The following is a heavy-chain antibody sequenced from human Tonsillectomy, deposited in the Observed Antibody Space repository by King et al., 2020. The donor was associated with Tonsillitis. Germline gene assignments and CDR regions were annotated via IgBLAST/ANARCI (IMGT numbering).Heavy chain of an antibody. CDR1: WFTVSSNY. J-gene: IGHJ6*02. D-gene: IGHD1-1*01. CDR2: IYSGGST. Sequence: VQLVESGGGLIQPGGSLRLSCAASWFTVSSNYMSWVRQAPGKVLEWVSVIYSGGSTYYADSLKGRFTITRDTSKNTLDIQMNSMRAEDTAVYYCAREGTDTPENYYYYYAMDVWGQGTTVTVSS. V-gene: IGHV3-53*01. CDR3: AREGTDTPENYYYYYAMDV.